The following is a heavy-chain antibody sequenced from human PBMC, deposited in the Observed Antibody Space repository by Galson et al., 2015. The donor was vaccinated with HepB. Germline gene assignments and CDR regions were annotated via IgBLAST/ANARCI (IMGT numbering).Heavy chain of an antibody. CDR2: ISYDGSNK. D-gene: IGHD6-19*01. J-gene: IGHJ4*02. CDR1: GFTFSSYA. CDR3: ARDTRIRVAVAVPGNY. Sequence: SLRLSCAASGFTFSSYAMHWVRQAPGKGLEWVAVISYDGSNKYYADSVKGRFTISRDNSKNTLYLQMNSLRAEDTAVYYCARDTRIRVAVAVPGNYWGQGTLVTVSS. V-gene: IGHV3-30*01.